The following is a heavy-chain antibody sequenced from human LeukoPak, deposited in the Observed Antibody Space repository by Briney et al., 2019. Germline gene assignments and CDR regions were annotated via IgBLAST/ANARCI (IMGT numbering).Heavy chain of an antibody. CDR1: GYTFTGYY. V-gene: IGHV1-2*02. CDR3: ARVLVPAAIYLHNWFDP. D-gene: IGHD2-2*01. CDR2: INPNSGGT. Sequence: ASVKVSCKASGYTFTGYYMHWVRQAPGQGLEWMGWINPNSGGTNYAQKFQGRVTMTGDTSISTAYMELSRLRSDDTAVYYCARVLVPAAIYLHNWFDPWGQGTLVTVSS. J-gene: IGHJ5*02.